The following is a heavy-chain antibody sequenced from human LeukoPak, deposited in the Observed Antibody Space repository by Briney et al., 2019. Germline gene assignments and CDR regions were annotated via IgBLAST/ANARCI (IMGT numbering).Heavy chain of an antibody. CDR3: ARALRRIGSSLGGYFDY. D-gene: IGHD3-16*01. Sequence: PGGSLRLSCAASGFTFSSYSMNWVRQAPGKGLEWVSSISSSSSYIYYADSVKGRFTISRDNAKNSLYLQMNSLRAEDTAVYYCARALRRIGSSLGGYFDYWGQGTLVTVSS. CDR2: ISSSSSYI. J-gene: IGHJ4*02. V-gene: IGHV3-21*01. CDR1: GFTFSSYS.